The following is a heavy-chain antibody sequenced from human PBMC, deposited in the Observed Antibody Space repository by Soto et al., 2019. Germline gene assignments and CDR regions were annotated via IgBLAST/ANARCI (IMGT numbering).Heavy chain of an antibody. CDR2: TPTSGST. V-gene: IGHV4-61*01. D-gene: IGHD3-16*01. CDR3: ARTGSYGRWAAWF. J-gene: IGHJ4*02. CDR1: ADSASSGSSF. Sequence: SETLSLTWPVSADSASSGSSFCSWLRQPPGKGLEYTAYTPTSGSTDYMPSLASLVAISLDPSKIQVAVRLNSVSATDTALYFRARTGSYGRWAAWFWGQGTLVTVSS.